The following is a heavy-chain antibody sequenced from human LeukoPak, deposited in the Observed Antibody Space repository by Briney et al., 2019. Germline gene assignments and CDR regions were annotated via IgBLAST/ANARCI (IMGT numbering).Heavy chain of an antibody. J-gene: IGHJ3*02. V-gene: IGHV4-59*01. D-gene: IGHD6-13*01. CDR2: IYYSGST. CDR3: ASLYSSSWYDAFDI. Sequence: SETLSLTCTVSGGSISSYYWSWIRQPPGKGLEWIGYIYYSGSTNYNPSLKSRVTISVDTSKNQFSLKLSSVTAADTAVYYCASLYSSSWYDAFDIWGEGTMVTVSS. CDR1: GGSISSYY.